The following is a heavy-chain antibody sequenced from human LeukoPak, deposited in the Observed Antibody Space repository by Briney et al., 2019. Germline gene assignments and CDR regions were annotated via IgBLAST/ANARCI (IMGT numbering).Heavy chain of an antibody. CDR1: GFTFSNYA. J-gene: IGHJ5*02. CDR3: AKGSGINHYHWIDP. D-gene: IGHD1-14*01. Sequence: GGSLRLSCAASGFTFSNYAMNWVRQAPGKGLEWVSGISGGGGRTYYADSVKGRFTISRDNSKNTLYLQMDSLRAEDTALYYCAKGSGINHYHWIDPWGQGTLVTVSS. V-gene: IGHV3-23*01. CDR2: ISGGGGRT.